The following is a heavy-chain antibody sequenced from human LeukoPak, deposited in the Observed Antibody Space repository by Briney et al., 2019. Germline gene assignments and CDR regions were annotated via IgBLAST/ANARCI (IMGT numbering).Heavy chain of an antibody. J-gene: IGHJ4*02. CDR3: ARESAGYCTNGVCCLFDY. V-gene: IGHV3-48*03. D-gene: IGHD2-8*01. Sequence: PGGSLRLSCAASGFTFSSYEMNWVRQAPGKGLEWVSYISSSGSTIYYADSGKGRFTISRDNAKNSLYLQMNSLRAEDTAVYYCARESAGYCTNGVCCLFDYWGRGTLVTVSS. CDR2: ISSSGSTI. CDR1: GFTFSSYE.